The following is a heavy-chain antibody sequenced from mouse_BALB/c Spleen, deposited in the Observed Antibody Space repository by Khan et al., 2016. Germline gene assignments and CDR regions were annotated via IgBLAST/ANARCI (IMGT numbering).Heavy chain of an antibody. CDR2: IWTGGGT. CDR3: VREDYGSSLGNYAMDY. V-gene: IGHV2-9-2*01. Sequence: QVQLKESGPGLVAPSQSLSITCTVSGFSLTSYDISWIRQPPGKGLEWLGVIWTGGGTNYNSAFMSRLSISKDNSKSQVFLNMNSLQTDDTAIYYCVREDYGSSLGNYAMDYWGQGTSVTVSS. J-gene: IGHJ4*01. CDR1: GFSLTSYD. D-gene: IGHD1-1*01.